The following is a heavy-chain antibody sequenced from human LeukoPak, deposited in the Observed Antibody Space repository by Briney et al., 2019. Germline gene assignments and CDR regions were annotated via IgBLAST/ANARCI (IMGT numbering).Heavy chain of an antibody. D-gene: IGHD3-22*01. J-gene: IGHJ3*02. CDR2: IYYSGST. CDR1: GGSISSGGYY. V-gene: IGHV4-31*03. Sequence: PSETLSLTCTVSGGSISSGGYYWSWIRQRPGKGLEWIGYIYYSGSTYYNPSLKSRVTISVDTSKNQFSLKLSSVTAADTAVYYCARVLRGSYYDSSRPSVHDAFDIWGQGTMVTVSS. CDR3: ARVLRGSYYDSSRPSVHDAFDI.